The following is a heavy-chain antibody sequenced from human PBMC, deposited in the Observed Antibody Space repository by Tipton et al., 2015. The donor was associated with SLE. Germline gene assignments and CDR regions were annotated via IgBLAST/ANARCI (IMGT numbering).Heavy chain of an antibody. CDR3: ARHFSGSYSFDY. V-gene: IGHV4-4*07. D-gene: IGHD1-26*01. CDR2: IHSSGST. CDR1: GGSISSYY. Sequence: LSLTCTVSGGSISSYYWAWIRQPAGKGLEWIGQIHSSGSTSYNPSLKSRVSISVDMSKNQVSLKLSSVTAADTALYYCARHFSGSYSFDYWGQGKLVTVSS. J-gene: IGHJ4*02.